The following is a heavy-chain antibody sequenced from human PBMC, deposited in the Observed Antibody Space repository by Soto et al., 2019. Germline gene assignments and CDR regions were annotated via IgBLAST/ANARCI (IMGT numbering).Heavy chain of an antibody. CDR2: IDPSDSYT. CDR1: GYSFTSYW. J-gene: IGHJ6*02. Sequence: GESRKISCKGSGYSFTSYWISWVRQMPGKGLEWMGRIDPSDSYTNYSPSFQGHVTISADKSISTAYLQWSSLKASDTAMYYCATASSPLPKYYYYGMDVWGQGPTVTVS. CDR3: ATASSPLPKYYYYGMDV. V-gene: IGHV5-10-1*01.